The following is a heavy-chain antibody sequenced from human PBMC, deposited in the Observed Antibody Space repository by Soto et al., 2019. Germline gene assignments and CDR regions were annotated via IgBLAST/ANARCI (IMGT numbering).Heavy chain of an antibody. Sequence: SVQVSCKASGGTFSSYAISWVRQAPGQGLEWMGGVIPIFGTANYAQKFQGRVTITADESTSTAYMELSSLRFEDTAVYYCAYDSGGADAFDIWGQGTMVTVSS. CDR3: AYDSGGADAFDI. D-gene: IGHD3-22*01. V-gene: IGHV1-69*13. CDR2: VIPIFGTA. J-gene: IGHJ3*02. CDR1: GGTFSSYA.